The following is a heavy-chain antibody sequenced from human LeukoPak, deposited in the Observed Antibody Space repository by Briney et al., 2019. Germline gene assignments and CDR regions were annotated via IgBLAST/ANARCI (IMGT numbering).Heavy chain of an antibody. CDR2: INHSGST. D-gene: IGHD1-26*01. V-gene: IGHV4-34*01. CDR1: GGSFSGYY. CDR3: AGGGALSNY. Sequence: SETLSLTCAVYGGSFSGYYWSWIRQPPGKGLEWIGEINHSGSTNYNPSLKSRVTISVDTSKNQFSLKLSSVTAADTAVYYCAGGGALSNYWGQGTLVTVSS. J-gene: IGHJ4*02.